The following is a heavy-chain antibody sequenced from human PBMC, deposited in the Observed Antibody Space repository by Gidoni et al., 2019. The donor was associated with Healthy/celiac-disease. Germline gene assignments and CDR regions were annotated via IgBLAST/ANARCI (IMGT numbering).Heavy chain of an antibody. Sequence: QVQLAQSGAEAKKPGASVKVSYTVSGYHIIELSMQWVRQAPGKGLEWMGGFDPEDGETIYAQKFQGRVTMTEDTSTDTAYMELSSLRSEDTAVYYCATASYCSSTSCYHLEYWGQGTLVTVSS. V-gene: IGHV1-24*01. CDR3: ATASYCSSTSCYHLEY. D-gene: IGHD2-2*01. CDR1: GYHIIELS. CDR2: FDPEDGET. J-gene: IGHJ4*02.